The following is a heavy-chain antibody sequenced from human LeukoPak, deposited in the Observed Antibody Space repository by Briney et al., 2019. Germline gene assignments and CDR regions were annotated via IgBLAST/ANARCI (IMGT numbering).Heavy chain of an antibody. D-gene: IGHD5-24*01. Sequence: GRSLRLSCAASGFIFSTYDMHWVRQAPGKGLEWVAVISYDGSNKYFADSVKGRFTISRDNSKNTLYLQMNYLRAEATAVYFCATPGGWDGYNWNWYFDLWGRGTLVIVSS. CDR3: ATPGGWDGYNWNWYFDL. J-gene: IGHJ2*01. CDR1: GFIFSTYD. CDR2: ISYDGSNK. V-gene: IGHV3-30*03.